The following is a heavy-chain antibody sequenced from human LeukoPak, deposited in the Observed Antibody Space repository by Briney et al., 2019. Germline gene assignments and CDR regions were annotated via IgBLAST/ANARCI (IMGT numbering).Heavy chain of an antibody. CDR3: TRVRIPYCGGDCYYY. Sequence: SGGSLRLSCAASGFTFSSYAMSWVRQAPGKGLEWVGFIRSKAYGGTTEYAASVKGRFTISRDDSKSIAYLQMNSLKTEDTAVYYCTRVRIPYCGGDCYYYWGQGTLVTVSS. CDR1: GFTFSSYA. V-gene: IGHV3-49*04. J-gene: IGHJ4*02. D-gene: IGHD2-21*01. CDR2: IRSKAYGGTT.